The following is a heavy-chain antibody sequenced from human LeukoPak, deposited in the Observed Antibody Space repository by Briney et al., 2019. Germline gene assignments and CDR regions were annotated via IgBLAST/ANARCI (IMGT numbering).Heavy chain of an antibody. V-gene: IGHV4-34*01. CDR3: ARVGGDIVVVPAAFRYYYGMDV. D-gene: IGHD2-2*01. CDR1: GGSFSGYY. CDR2: TNHSGST. Sequence: SETLSLTCAVYGGSFSGYYWSWIRQPPGKGLEWIGETNHSGSTNYNPSLKSRVTISVDTSKSQFSLKLSSVTAADTAVYYCARVGGDIVVVPAAFRYYYGMDVWGQGTTVTVSS. J-gene: IGHJ6*02.